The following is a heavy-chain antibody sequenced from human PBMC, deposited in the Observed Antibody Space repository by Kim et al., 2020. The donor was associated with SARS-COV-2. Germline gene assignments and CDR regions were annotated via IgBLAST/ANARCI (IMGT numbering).Heavy chain of an antibody. D-gene: IGHD6-13*01. CDR2: IWYDGSNK. J-gene: IGHJ6*02. CDR1: GFTFSSYG. V-gene: IGHV3-33*01. Sequence: GGSLRLSCAASGFTFSSYGMHWVRQAPGKGLEWVAVIWYDGSNKYYADSVKGRFTISRDNSKNTLYLQMNSLRAEDTAVYYCARWPEYSSSWYHQNYYYYGMDVWGQGTTVTVSS. CDR3: ARWPEYSSSWYHQNYYYYGMDV.